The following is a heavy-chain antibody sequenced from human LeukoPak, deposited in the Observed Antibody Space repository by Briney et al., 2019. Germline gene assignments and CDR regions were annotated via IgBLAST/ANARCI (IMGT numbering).Heavy chain of an antibody. Sequence: PGGSLRLSCAASGFTFSSYAMSWVRQAPGKGLEWVSAISGSGGSTYYADSVKGRFTISRDNSKNTLYLQMNSLRAEDTAVYYCAKDGIAKGPYRSPRSFDYWGQGTLVTVSS. CDR1: GFTFSSYA. CDR2: ISGSGGST. V-gene: IGHV3-23*01. D-gene: IGHD1-1*01. J-gene: IGHJ4*02. CDR3: AKDGIAKGPYRSPRSFDY.